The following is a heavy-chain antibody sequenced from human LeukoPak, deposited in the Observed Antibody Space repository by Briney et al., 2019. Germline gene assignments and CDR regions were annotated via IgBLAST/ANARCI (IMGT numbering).Heavy chain of an antibody. Sequence: GGSLRLSCAASGFTFSSFGMSWVRQAPGKGLEWVSAISGSGGSTYYADSVKGRFTISRDNSKNTLYLQMNSLRAEDTAVYYCANGKGKLHDYWGQGTLVTVSS. CDR1: GFTFSSFG. CDR3: ANGKGKLHDY. J-gene: IGHJ4*02. D-gene: IGHD1-7*01. V-gene: IGHV3-23*01. CDR2: ISGSGGST.